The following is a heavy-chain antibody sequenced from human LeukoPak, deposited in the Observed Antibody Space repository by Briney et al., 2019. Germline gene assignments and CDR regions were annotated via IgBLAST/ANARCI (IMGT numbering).Heavy chain of an antibody. CDR2: IRGFDSTI. CDR1: GFTFSSYE. Sequence: GGSLRLSCAASGFTFSSYEMNWVRQAPGKGPEWVSYIRGFDSTIYYADSVKGRFTISRDTSKNTVSLQMNSLRAEDTAVYYCAGDKTTGGWYEFDYWGQGTLVTVSS. CDR3: AGDKTTGGWYEFDY. V-gene: IGHV3-48*03. D-gene: IGHD6-19*01. J-gene: IGHJ4*02.